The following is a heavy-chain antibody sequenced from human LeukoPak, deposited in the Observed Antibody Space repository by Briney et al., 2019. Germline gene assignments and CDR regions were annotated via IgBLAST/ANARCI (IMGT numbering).Heavy chain of an antibody. CDR2: ISGSGGST. D-gene: IGHD6-19*01. CDR1: GFTFSSYS. CDR3: AKDLRGERGSGWYPYYFDY. J-gene: IGHJ4*02. V-gene: IGHV3-23*01. Sequence: PGGSLRLSCAASGFTFSSYSMSWVRQAPGKGLEWVSAISGSGGSTYYADSVKGRFTISRDNSKNTLYLQMNSLRAEDTAVYYCAKDLRGERGSGWYPYYFDYWGQGTLVTVSS.